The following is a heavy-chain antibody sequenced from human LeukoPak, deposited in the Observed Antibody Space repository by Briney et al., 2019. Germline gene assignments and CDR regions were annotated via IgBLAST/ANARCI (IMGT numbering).Heavy chain of an antibody. CDR3: ARDWAQVQTGTLGY. D-gene: IGHD1-1*01. J-gene: IGHJ4*02. CDR2: INPSGGST. V-gene: IGHV1-46*01. Sequence: ASVKVSCKTSGYTFTSYGISWVRQAPGQGLEWMGIINPSGGSTSYAQKFQGRVTMTRDMSTSTVYMELSSLRSEDTAVYYCARDWAQVQTGTLGYWGQGTLVTVSS. CDR1: GYTFTSYG.